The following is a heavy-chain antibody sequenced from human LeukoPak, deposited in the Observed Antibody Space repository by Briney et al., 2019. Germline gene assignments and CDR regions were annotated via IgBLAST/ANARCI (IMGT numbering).Heavy chain of an antibody. Sequence: PSETLSLTCIVSGDSISSSSYYWGWIRQPPGKGLEWIGNIFYSGTYYNPSLQSRVTISVDTSKNQFSLKLSSVTAADTAVYYCVSPRYFDLWGRGTLVTVSS. J-gene: IGHJ2*01. CDR1: GDSISSSSYY. CDR3: VSPRYFDL. CDR2: IFYSGT. V-gene: IGHV4-39*01.